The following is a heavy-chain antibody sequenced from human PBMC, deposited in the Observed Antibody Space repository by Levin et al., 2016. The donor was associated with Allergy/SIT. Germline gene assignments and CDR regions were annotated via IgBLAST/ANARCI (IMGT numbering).Heavy chain of an antibody. V-gene: IGHV1-46*01. J-gene: IGHJ6*02. Sequence: WVRQAPGQGLEWMGIINPSGGSTSYAQKFQGRVTMTRDTSTSTVYMELSSLRSEDTAVYYCARDLPSYSSSPMGYYYYYYGMDVWGQGTTVTVSS. CDR2: INPSGGST. D-gene: IGHD6-6*01. CDR3: ARDLPSYSSSPMGYYYYYYGMDV.